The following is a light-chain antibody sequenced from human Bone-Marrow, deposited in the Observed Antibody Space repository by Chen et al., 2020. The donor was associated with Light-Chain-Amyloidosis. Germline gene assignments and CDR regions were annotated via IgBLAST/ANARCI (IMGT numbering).Light chain of an antibody. CDR1: NIGSTS. CDR3: QVCDSSSDRPV. V-gene: IGLV3-21*02. J-gene: IGLJ3*02. CDR2: DDS. Sequence: SYVLTQPSSVSVAPGQTATIACGGNNIGSTSVHWYQQTPGQAPLLVVYDDSARPSGIPERLSGSNSGNTATLTISRVEAGDEADYYCQVCDSSSDRPVFGGGTKLTVL.